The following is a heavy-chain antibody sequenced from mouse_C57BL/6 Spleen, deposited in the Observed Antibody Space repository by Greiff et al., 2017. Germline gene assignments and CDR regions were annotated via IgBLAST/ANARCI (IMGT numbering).Heavy chain of an antibody. CDR1: GFTFSSYA. CDR3: TRDGIYYYGSSYGYFDV. Sequence: EVKVVESGEGLVKPGGSLKLSCAASGFTFSSYAMSWVRQTPEKRLEWVAYISSGGDYIYYADTVKGRFTISRDNARNTLYLQMSSLKSEDTAMYYCTRDGIYYYGSSYGYFDVWGTGTTVTVSS. D-gene: IGHD1-1*01. J-gene: IGHJ1*03. V-gene: IGHV5-9-1*02. CDR2: ISSGGDYI.